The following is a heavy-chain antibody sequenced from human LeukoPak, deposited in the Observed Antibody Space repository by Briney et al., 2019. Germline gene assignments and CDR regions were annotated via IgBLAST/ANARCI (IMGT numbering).Heavy chain of an antibody. V-gene: IGHV3-9*01. D-gene: IGHD1-26*01. CDR2: ISWNSGSI. CDR3: AKGSWELPDNWFDP. CDR1: GFTFDDYA. Sequence: GRSLRLSCAASGFTFDDYAMHWVRRAPGKGLEWVSGISWNSGSIGYADSVKGRFTISRDNAKNSLYLQMNSLRAEDTALYYCAKGSWELPDNWFDPWGQGTLVTVSS. J-gene: IGHJ5*02.